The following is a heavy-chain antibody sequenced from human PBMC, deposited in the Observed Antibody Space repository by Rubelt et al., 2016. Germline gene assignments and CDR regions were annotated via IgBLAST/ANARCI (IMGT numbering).Heavy chain of an antibody. D-gene: IGHD5-12*01. J-gene: IGHJ4*02. Sequence: EVQLVQSGAEVKKPGESLKISCKGSGYRFTNYWIGWVRQMPGKGLEWMGIIHPGDSATRYSPSFHGQVTISADKSSNTAYLQWSSLKASDTAIYDCSRLMGYSTIDYWGQGTLVTVSS. CDR1: GYRFTNYW. CDR2: IHPGDSAT. CDR3: SRLMGYSTIDY. V-gene: IGHV5-51*01.